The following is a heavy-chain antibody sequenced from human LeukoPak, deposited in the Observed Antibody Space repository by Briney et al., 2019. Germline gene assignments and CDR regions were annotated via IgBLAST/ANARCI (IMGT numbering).Heavy chain of an antibody. CDR1: GFTFSSYG. D-gene: IGHD5-12*01. V-gene: IGHV3-30*18. Sequence: SGGSLRLSCAASGFTFSSYGMRWVRQAPGKGLEWVAVISYDGSNKYYADSVKGRFTISRDNSKNTLYLQMNSLRAEDTAVYYCAKAWLAEYFQHWGQGTLVTVSS. CDR3: AKAWLAEYFQH. J-gene: IGHJ1*01. CDR2: ISYDGSNK.